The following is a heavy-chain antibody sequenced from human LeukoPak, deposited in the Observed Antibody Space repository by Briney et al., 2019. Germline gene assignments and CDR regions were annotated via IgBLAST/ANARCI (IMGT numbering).Heavy chain of an antibody. J-gene: IGHJ5*02. CDR1: GFSLSTSGVG. CDR3: AHLYYDFWSGYYPNWFDP. D-gene: IGHD3-3*01. Sequence: SGPTLVKPTQTLTLTCTFSGFSLSTSGVGVGWIRQPPGKALERLALIYWDDDKRYSPSLKSRLTITKDTSKNQVVLTMTNMDPVDTATYYCAHLYYDFWSGYYPNWFDPWGQGTLVTVSS. V-gene: IGHV2-5*02. CDR2: IYWDDDK.